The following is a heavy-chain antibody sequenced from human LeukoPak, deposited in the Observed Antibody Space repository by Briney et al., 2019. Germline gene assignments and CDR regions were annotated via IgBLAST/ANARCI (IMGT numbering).Heavy chain of an antibody. CDR2: ITWNSDDM. D-gene: IGHD5-24*01. J-gene: IGHJ4*02. Sequence: GRSLRLSCAASGFTFDGYGMYWVRQAPGKGLEWVSGITWNSDDMAYADSVKGRFTISGDKAKNSLYLQMNSLRVEDTAVYYCARDYKYAFDNWGQGTLVTVSS. V-gene: IGHV3-9*01. CDR1: GFTFDGYG. CDR3: ARDYKYAFDN.